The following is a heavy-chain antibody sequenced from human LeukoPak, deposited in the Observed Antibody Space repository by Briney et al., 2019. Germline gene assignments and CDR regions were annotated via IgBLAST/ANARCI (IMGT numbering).Heavy chain of an antibody. J-gene: IGHJ5*02. CDR3: AKVPGGFTMMGRFDP. CDR1: GFTFSSYA. V-gene: IGHV3-23*01. Sequence: GGSLRLSCAASGFTFSSYAMSWVRQAPGKGLEWVSAISGSAGSTYYADSVKGRFTISRDNSKNTLYLQMNSLRAEDTAVYYCAKVPGGFTMMGRFDPWGQGTLVTVSS. D-gene: IGHD3-22*01. CDR2: ISGSAGST.